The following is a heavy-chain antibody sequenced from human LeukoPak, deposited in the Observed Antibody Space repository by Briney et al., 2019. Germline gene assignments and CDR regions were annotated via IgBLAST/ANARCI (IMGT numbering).Heavy chain of an antibody. CDR3: ARHWV. J-gene: IGHJ4*02. CDR1: GFTFSDYD. V-gene: IGHV3-23*01. D-gene: IGHD3-16*01. Sequence: GGSLRLSCAASGFTFSDYDMGWVRQAPEKGLEWVSTISKSGDNTYYADSVKGRFTISRDNSKNTLYLQMNNLRVDDAAVYYCARHWVWGQGTLVTVSS. CDR2: ISKSGDNT.